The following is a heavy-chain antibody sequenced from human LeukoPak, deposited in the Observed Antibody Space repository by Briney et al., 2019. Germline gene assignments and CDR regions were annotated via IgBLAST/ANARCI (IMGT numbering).Heavy chain of an antibody. CDR1: GGSISSYY. CDR3: ARHRLNSYGYTDFDY. Sequence: KPSETLSLTCTVSGGSISSYYWSWIRQPPGEGLEWIGYIYYSGSTNYNPSLKSRVTISVDTSKNQFSLKLSSVTAADTAVYYCARHRLNSYGYTDFDYWGQGTLVTVSS. V-gene: IGHV4-59*08. D-gene: IGHD5-18*01. CDR2: IYYSGST. J-gene: IGHJ4*02.